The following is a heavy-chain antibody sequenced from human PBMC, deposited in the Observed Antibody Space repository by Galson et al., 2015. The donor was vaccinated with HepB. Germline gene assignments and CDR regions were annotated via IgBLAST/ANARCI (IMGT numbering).Heavy chain of an antibody. Sequence: SLRLSCAASGFTFSSYSMNWVRQAPGKGLEWVSYISSSSSTIYYADSVKGRFTISRDNAKNSLYLQMNSLRDEDTAVYYCARDQVRFLEKPSSAPFDYWGQGTLVTVSS. CDR1: GFTFSSYS. D-gene: IGHD3-3*01. V-gene: IGHV3-48*02. CDR2: ISSSSSTI. J-gene: IGHJ4*02. CDR3: ARDQVRFLEKPSSAPFDY.